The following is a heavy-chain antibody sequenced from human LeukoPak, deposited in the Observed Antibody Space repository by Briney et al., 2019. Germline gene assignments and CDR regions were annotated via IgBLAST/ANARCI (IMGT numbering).Heavy chain of an antibody. CDR3: ARGGSGNWNAPFDY. CDR2: ITSSSTYI. D-gene: IGHD1-1*01. J-gene: IGHJ4*02. Sequence: GGSLRLSCAASGFTFSSYSMNWVRQAPGKGLEWVSSITSSSTYIYYADSVKGRFTISRDNAKNSLYLQMNSLRAEDTAVYYCARGGSGNWNAPFDYWGQGTLVTVSS. V-gene: IGHV3-21*01. CDR1: GFTFSSYS.